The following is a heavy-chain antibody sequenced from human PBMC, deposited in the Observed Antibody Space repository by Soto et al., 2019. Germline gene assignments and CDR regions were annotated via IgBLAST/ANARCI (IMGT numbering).Heavy chain of an antibody. V-gene: IGHV4-34*01. D-gene: IGHD3-22*01. CDR1: VGSFSGYY. CDR2: INHSGST. Sequence: SETLSLTCAVYVGSFSGYYWSWIRQPPGKGLEWIGEINHSGSTNYNPSLKSRVTISVDTSKNQFSLKLSSVTAADTAVYYCARLWVVRTYGMDVWGQGTTVT. CDR3: ARLWVVRTYGMDV. J-gene: IGHJ6*02.